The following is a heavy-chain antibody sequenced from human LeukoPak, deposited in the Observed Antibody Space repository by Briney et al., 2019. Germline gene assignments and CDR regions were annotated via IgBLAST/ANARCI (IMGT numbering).Heavy chain of an antibody. J-gene: IGHJ4*02. CDR1: EFTFSSYW. CDR3: ARENEN. V-gene: IGHV3-53*01. CDR2: IYSGGST. Sequence: GGSLRLSCAVSEFTFSSYWMHWVRQAPGKGLVWVSIIYSGGSTYYADSVKGRFTISRDNSKNTLYLQMNSLRAEDTAVYYCARENENWGQGTLVTVSS.